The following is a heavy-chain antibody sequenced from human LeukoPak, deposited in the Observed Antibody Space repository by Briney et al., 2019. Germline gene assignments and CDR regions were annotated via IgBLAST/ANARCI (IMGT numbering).Heavy chain of an antibody. D-gene: IGHD3-3*01. CDR2: INPNSGGT. Sequence: ASVKVSCKASGYTFTGYYMHWVRQAPGQGLEWMGWINPNSGGTNYAQKFQGRVTMTRDTSISTAYMELSRLRSDDTAVYYCARGDPFWSGSKYYFDYWGQGTLVTVSS. V-gene: IGHV1-2*02. CDR1: GYTFTGYY. J-gene: IGHJ4*02. CDR3: ARGDPFWSGSKYYFDY.